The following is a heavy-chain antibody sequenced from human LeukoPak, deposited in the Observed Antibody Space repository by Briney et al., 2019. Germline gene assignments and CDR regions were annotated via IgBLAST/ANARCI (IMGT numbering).Heavy chain of an antibody. Sequence: GGSLRLSCAASGFTFSSYAMHWVRQAPGKGLEWVAVISYDGSNKFYGDSVKGRFTISRDNSKNTLYLQMNSLRAEDTAVYYCARGPVYYYGSGSYTPLDYWSQGTLVTVSS. D-gene: IGHD3-10*01. CDR2: ISYDGSNK. CDR1: GFTFSSYA. CDR3: ARGPVYYYGSGSYTPLDY. V-gene: IGHV3-30*01. J-gene: IGHJ4*02.